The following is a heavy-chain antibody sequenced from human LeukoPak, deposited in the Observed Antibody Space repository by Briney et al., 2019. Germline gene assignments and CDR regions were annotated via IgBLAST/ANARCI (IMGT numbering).Heavy chain of an antibody. CDR3: ARLTAARPGSRALQFDL. CDR1: GGSFSGYY. D-gene: IGHD6-6*01. CDR2: INHSGST. J-gene: IGHJ2*01. Sequence: SETLSLTCAVYGGSFSGYYGSWIRQPPGKGLEWIGEINHSGSTNYNPSLKSRVTISVDTSKNQFSLKLSSVTAADTAVYYCARLTAARPGSRALQFDLWGRGTLVTVSS. V-gene: IGHV4-34*01.